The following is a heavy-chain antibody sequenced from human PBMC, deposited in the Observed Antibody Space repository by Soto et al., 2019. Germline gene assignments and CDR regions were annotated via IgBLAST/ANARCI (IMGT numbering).Heavy chain of an antibody. CDR3: VPTSGSGNYACFAY. D-gene: IGHD4-4*01. Sequence: QITLKESGPTLVKPTQTLTLTCTFSGFSLSTSRVGVGWIRQPPGKALAWLALIYWDDDKRSSPSLKSRLTITTDTSKNWVVLTMSNTDPVDTATYYCVPTSGSGNYACFAYWCPGTLVTVSS. J-gene: IGHJ4*02. V-gene: IGHV2-5*02. CDR1: GFSLSTSRVG. CDR2: IYWDDDK.